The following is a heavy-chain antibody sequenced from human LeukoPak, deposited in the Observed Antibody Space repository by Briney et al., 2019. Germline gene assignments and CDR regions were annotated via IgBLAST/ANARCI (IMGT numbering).Heavy chain of an antibody. CDR3: ARSRPMARGPKYYFDY. D-gene: IGHD3-10*01. V-gene: IGHV4-59*01. CDR1: GGSISSYY. CDR2: IYYSGST. J-gene: IGHJ4*02. Sequence: SETLSLTCTVSGGSISSYYWSWIRQPPGKGLEWVGYIYYSGSTNYNPSLKSRVTISVDTSKNQFSLKLSSVTAADTAVYYCARSRPMARGPKYYFDYWGQGTLVTVSS.